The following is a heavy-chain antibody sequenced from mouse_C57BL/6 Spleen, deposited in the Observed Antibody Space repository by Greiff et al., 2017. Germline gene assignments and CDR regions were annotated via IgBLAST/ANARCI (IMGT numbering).Heavy chain of an antibody. CDR3: ARRPNYGFDY. D-gene: IGHD1-1*01. Sequence: EVHLVESGPGLVKPSQSLSLTCSVTGYSITSGYYWNWIRQFPGNKLEWMGYISYDGSNNYNPSLKNRISITRDTSKNQFFLKLNSVTTEDTATYYCARRPNYGFDYWGQGTTLTVSS. CDR1: GYSITSGYY. J-gene: IGHJ2*01. CDR2: ISYDGSN. V-gene: IGHV3-6*01.